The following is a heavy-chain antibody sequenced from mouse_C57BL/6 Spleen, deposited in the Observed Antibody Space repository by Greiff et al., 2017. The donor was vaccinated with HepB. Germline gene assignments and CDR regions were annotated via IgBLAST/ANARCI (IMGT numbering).Heavy chain of an antibody. CDR1: GYTFTSYW. V-gene: IGHV1-53*01. D-gene: IGHD2-4*01. CDR3: ARLGIYYDYGPFAY. CDR2: INPSNGGT. Sequence: QVHVKQPGTELVKPGASVKLSCKASGYTFTSYWMHWVKQRPGQGLEWIGNINPSNGGTNYNEKFKSKATLTVDKSSSTAYMQLSSLTSEDSAVYYCARLGIYYDYGPFAYWGQGTLVTVSA. J-gene: IGHJ3*01.